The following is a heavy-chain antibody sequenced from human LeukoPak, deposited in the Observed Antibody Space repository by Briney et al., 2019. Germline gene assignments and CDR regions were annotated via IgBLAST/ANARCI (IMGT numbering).Heavy chain of an antibody. D-gene: IGHD2-2*01. CDR1: GFTFSSYW. CDR2: IKQDGSEK. CDR3: ARAPYCSSTSCYGGTVTQWLRLLYRTYYFDY. V-gene: IGHV3-7*03. J-gene: IGHJ4*02. Sequence: PGGSLRLSCAASGFTFSSYWMSWVRQAPGKGLEWVANIKQDGSEKYYVDSVKGRFTISRDNAKNSLYLQMNSLRAEDTALYYCARAPYCSSTSCYGGTVTQWLRLLYRTYYFDYWGQGTLVTVSS.